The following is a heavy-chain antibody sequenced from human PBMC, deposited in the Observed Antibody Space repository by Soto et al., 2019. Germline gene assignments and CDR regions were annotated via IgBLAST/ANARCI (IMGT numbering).Heavy chain of an antibody. D-gene: IGHD3-22*01. CDR3: ARTTMIVSSLNPAAFDI. CDR1: GDSITSNSYF. J-gene: IGHJ3*02. CDR2: IYYSGTT. Sequence: SETLSLTCTVSGDSITSNSYFWAWIRQPPGKGLEWIGSIYYSGTTYYNPSLKSRVTIFVDTSKNQFSLKLSSMTAADTAVYYWARTTMIVSSLNPAAFDIWGQGTMVT. V-gene: IGHV4-39*01.